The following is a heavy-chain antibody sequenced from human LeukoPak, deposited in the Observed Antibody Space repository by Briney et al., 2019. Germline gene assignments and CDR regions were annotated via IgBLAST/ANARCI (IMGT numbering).Heavy chain of an antibody. D-gene: IGHD5-24*01. V-gene: IGHV1-69*05. CDR1: GGTFNSYA. CDR3: ASDVGWGDGYSFFDY. CDR2: IIPIFGTA. Sequence: SVKVSCKASGGTFNSYAISWVRQAPGQGLEWMGGIIPIFGTANYAQKFQGRVTITTDESTSTAYMELSSLRSEDTAVYYCASDVGWGDGYSFFDYWGQGTLVTVSS. J-gene: IGHJ4*02.